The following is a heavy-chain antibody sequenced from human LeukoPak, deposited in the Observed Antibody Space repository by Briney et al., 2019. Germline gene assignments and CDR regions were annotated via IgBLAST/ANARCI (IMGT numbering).Heavy chain of an antibody. CDR2: LSYSGST. Sequence: SETLSFTCTVSGGSISGTSYYWGWIRQPPGKGLEWIGSLSYSGSTYCNPSLKSRVTISVDTSKTHLSLRLSSVTAADTAVYYCARRRTDYYGSGSTARLDYWGQGTLVTVSS. CDR3: ARRRTDYYGSGSTARLDY. D-gene: IGHD3-10*01. V-gene: IGHV4-39*02. J-gene: IGHJ4*02. CDR1: GGSISGTSYY.